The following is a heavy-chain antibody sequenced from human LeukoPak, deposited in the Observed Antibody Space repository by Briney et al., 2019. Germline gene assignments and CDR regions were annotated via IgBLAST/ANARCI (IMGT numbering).Heavy chain of an antibody. J-gene: IGHJ4*02. V-gene: IGHV4-61*02. CDR1: GYSISSGYY. Sequence: SETLSLTCAVSGYSISSGYYWGWIRQPAGKGLEWVGRIYTSGSTNYNPSLKSRVTISVDTSKNQFSLKLSSVTAADTAVYYCARVARSSQYCSGGSCSRGYFDYWGQGTLVTVSS. CDR3: ARVARSSQYCSGGSCSRGYFDY. CDR2: IYTSGST. D-gene: IGHD2-15*01.